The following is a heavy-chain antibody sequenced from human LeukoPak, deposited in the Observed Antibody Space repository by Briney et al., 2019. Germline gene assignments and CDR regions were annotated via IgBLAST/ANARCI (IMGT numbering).Heavy chain of an antibody. CDR3: AREYYGVIFSHYLDV. CDR2: ISISSSNI. D-gene: IGHD3-9*01. J-gene: IGHJ6*04. V-gene: IGHV3-11*06. CDR1: GFRVSGFD. Sequence: KTGGSLRLSCAASGFRVSGFDLNWIRQAPGKGLEWIAYISISSSNIHYADSVRGRFTISRDNANNSLYLQLSSLRVEDTAVYYCAREYYGVIFSHYLDVWGKGTTVTVSS.